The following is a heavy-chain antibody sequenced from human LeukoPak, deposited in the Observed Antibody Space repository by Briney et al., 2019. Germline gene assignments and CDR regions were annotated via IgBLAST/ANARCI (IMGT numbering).Heavy chain of an antibody. CDR2: INPNSGGT. CDR1: GYTFTGYY. V-gene: IGHV1-2*02. D-gene: IGHD2-2*01. CDR3: AREPAAWAHTYYYYYYGMDV. Sequence: ASVKGSCKASGYTFTGYYMHWVRQAPGQGLEWMGWINPNSGGTNYAQKFQGRVTMTRDTSISTAYMELSRLRSDDTAVYYCAREPAAWAHTYYYYYYGMDVWGQGTTVTVSS. J-gene: IGHJ6*02.